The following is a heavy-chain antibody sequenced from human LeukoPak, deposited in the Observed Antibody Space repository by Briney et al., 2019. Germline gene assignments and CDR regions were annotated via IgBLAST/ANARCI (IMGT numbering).Heavy chain of an antibody. CDR1: GFTFSDYY. D-gene: IGHD3-16*01. J-gene: IGHJ4*02. Sequence: GGSLRLSCAASGFTFSDYYMSWIRQAPGKGLEWVSTIKGTGLTTYYADSVKGRFTISRDNAKNSLYLQMNSLRAEDTALYYCAKVESPWSYRLVDYWGQGTLVTVSS. V-gene: IGHV3-11*01. CDR2: IKGTGLTT. CDR3: AKVESPWSYRLVDY.